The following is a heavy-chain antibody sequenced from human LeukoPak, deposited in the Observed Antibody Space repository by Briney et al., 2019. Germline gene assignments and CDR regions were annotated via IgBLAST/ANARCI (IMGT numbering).Heavy chain of an antibody. CDR3: ARGANYYDSSGYSATFDY. Sequence: SETLSLTCAVYGGSFSGYSWSWIRQPPGEGLEWIVEINHSGSTKNSPSLKSRVTISVDTSKNQFSLKLRSVTAADTAVYYCARGANYYDSSGYSATFDYWGQGTLVTVSS. J-gene: IGHJ4*02. V-gene: IGHV4-34*01. CDR1: GGSFSGYS. CDR2: INHSGST. D-gene: IGHD3-22*01.